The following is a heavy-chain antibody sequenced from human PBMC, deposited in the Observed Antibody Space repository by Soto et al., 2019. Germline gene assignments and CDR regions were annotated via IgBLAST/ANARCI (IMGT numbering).Heavy chain of an antibody. CDR2: INHSGST. CDR1: GGSFSGYY. J-gene: IGHJ4*02. V-gene: IGHV4-34*01. CDR3: ARGPFYYGSGSYYGRSTYFAY. Sequence: SETLSLTCAVYGGSFSGYYWSWIRQPPGKGLEWIGEINHSGSTNYNPSLKSRVTISVDTSKNQFSLKLSSVTTADTAVYYCARGPFYYGSGSYYGRSTYFAYWGQGTLVTVSS. D-gene: IGHD3-10*01.